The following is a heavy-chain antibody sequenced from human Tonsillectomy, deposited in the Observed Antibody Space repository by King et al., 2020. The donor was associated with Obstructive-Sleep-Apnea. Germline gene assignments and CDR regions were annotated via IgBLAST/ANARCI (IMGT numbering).Heavy chain of an antibody. D-gene: IGHD3-22*01. CDR2: IFYSGST. Sequence: VQLQESGPGLVKPSQTLSLTCTVSSDSISSGNYYWSWIRQHPGKGLEWIGYIFYSGSTYYNPSLKSRVTISVDTSKNQFSLRLSSVTAAATAGYYCARLYYYDNSGLNWFDPWGQGTLVTISS. J-gene: IGHJ5*02. CDR1: SDSISSGNYY. V-gene: IGHV4-31*03. CDR3: ARLYYYDNSGLNWFDP.